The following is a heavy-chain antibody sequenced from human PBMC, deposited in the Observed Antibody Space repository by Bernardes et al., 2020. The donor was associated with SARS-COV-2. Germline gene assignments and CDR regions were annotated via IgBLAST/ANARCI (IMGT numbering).Heavy chain of an antibody. J-gene: IGHJ6*02. Sequence: SETLSLTCAVYGGSFSGYYWSWIRQPPGKGLEWIGEINHSGSTNYNPSLKSRVTISVDTSKNQFSLKLSSVTAADTAVYYCRGDTTTVTTWAYYYGMDVWGQGTTVTVSS. V-gene: IGHV4-34*01. CDR3: RGDTTTVTTWAYYYGMDV. D-gene: IGHD4-17*01. CDR1: GGSFSGYY. CDR2: INHSGST.